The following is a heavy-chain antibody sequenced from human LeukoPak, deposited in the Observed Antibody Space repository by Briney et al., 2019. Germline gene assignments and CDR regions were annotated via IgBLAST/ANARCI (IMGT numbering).Heavy chain of an antibody. D-gene: IGHD3-16*02. CDR1: GFTLKTYS. CDR3: AKLGYVWGSYLSLNYYFDY. V-gene: IGHV3-23*01. Sequence: GGSLRLSCAASGFTLKTYSMNWVRQAPGKGLEWVSAISGSGGSTYYADSVKGRFTISRDNSKNTLYLQMNSLRAEDTAVYYCAKLGYVWGSYLSLNYYFDYWGQGTLVTVSS. CDR2: ISGSGGST. J-gene: IGHJ4*02.